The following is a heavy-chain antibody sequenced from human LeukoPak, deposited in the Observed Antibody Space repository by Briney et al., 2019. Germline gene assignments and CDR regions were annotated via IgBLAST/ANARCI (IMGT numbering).Heavy chain of an antibody. CDR3: ARGGFCSGADCRGSFDY. CDR1: GFTFINYW. CDR2: INNDGSTT. D-gene: IGHD2-15*01. J-gene: IGHJ4*02. V-gene: IGHV3-74*01. Sequence: GSLRLSCAASGFTFINYWMHWVRQAPGEGLVWVSHINNDGSTTTYADSVKGRFTISRDNAKNTLYLHVNSLRAEDTAVDYCARGGFCSGADCRGSFDYWGQGSLVTVSS.